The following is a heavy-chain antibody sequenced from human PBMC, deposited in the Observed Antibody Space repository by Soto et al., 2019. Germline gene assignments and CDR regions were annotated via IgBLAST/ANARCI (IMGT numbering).Heavy chain of an antibody. V-gene: IGHV3-23*01. CDR2: ISGSGGST. CDR3: AKLKKGYGDYMMRQYFQH. D-gene: IGHD4-17*01. Sequence: EVQLLESGGGLVQPGGSLRLSCAASGFTFSSYAMSWVRQAPGKGLEWVSAISGSGGSTYYADSVKGRFTISRDNSKNTLYLQMNSLRAEDTAVYYCAKLKKGYGDYMMRQYFQHWGQGTLVTVSS. CDR1: GFTFSSYA. J-gene: IGHJ1*01.